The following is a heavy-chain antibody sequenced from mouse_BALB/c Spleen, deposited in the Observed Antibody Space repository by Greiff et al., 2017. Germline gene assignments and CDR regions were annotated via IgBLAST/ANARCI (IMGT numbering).Heavy chain of an antibody. Sequence: QVQLKESGPGLVQPSQSLSITCTVSGFSLTSYGVHWVRQSPGKGLEWLGVIWSGGSTDYNAAFISRLSISKDNSKSQVFFKMNSLQANDTAIYYCARGGNYGYYAMDYWGQGTSVTVSS. CDR2: IWSGGST. D-gene: IGHD2-1*01. V-gene: IGHV2-2*02. J-gene: IGHJ4*01. CDR1: GFSLTSYG. CDR3: ARGGNYGYYAMDY.